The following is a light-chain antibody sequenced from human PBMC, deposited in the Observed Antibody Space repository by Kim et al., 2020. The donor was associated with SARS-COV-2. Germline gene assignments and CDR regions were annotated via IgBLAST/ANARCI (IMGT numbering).Light chain of an antibody. Sequence: DIQMTQSPSSLSASVGNRVTITCRASQGISNYLAWYQQKPGKVPKLLIYAASTLQSGVPSRFSGSGSGTDFTLTISSLQPEDVATYYCQKYNSAPPLTFGGGTKVDIK. V-gene: IGKV1-27*01. J-gene: IGKJ4*01. CDR2: AAS. CDR1: QGISNY. CDR3: QKYNSAPPLT.